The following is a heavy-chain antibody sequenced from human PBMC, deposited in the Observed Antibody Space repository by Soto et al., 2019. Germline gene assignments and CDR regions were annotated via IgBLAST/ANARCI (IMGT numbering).Heavy chain of an antibody. CDR3: AEVPYDRPVLAFRRHRSSDL. CDR2: ISGSGGST. Sequence: APGKGLEWVSAISGSGGSTYYADSVKGRFTISRDNSKNTLYLQMNSLRAEDTFVYDDAEVPYDRPVLAFRRHRSSDL. V-gene: IGHV3-23*01. D-gene: IGHD3-16*01. J-gene: IGHJ2*01.